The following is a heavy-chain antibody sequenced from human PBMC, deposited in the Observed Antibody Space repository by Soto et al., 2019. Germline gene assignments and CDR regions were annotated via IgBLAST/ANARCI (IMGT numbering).Heavy chain of an antibody. Sequence: SETLSLTCSVSGGSISSRDWWTWVRQAPGKGLEWIGKIYHGGGTNFSPSLRVRVNISIDKSRKFFSLTLHSVTAAETAIYFCATGNVDSMLESWGRGTLVTVSS. CDR1: GGSISSRDW. CDR3: ATGNVDSMLES. V-gene: IGHV4-4*02. J-gene: IGHJ4*02. D-gene: IGHD3-3*01. CDR2: IYHGGGT.